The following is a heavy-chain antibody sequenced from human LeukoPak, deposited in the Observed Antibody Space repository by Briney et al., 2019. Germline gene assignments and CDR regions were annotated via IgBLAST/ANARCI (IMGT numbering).Heavy chain of an antibody. D-gene: IGHD6-13*01. CDR2: IYPGDSGT. J-gene: IGHJ4*02. CDR3: ASVPGIAAAGYDY. V-gene: IGHV5-51*01. Sequence: GESLKISCKGSGYSFTSYWIGWVRQMPGKGLEWMGIIYPGDSGTRYSPSFQGQVTISADKSISTAYLQWSSLKASDTAMYYCASVPGIAAAGYDYWGQGTLVTVSS. CDR1: GYSFTSYW.